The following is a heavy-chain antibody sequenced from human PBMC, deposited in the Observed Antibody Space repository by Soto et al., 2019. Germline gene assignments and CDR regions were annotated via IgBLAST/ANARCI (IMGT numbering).Heavy chain of an antibody. J-gene: IGHJ6*03. D-gene: IGHD3-16*02. Sequence: SQTLSLTCAISGDSVSSNSAAWNWIRQSPSRGLEWLGRTYYRSKWYNDYAVSVKSRITINPDTSKNQFSLQLNSVTPEDTAVYYCARDLNGIMITFGGVIEYYYYYMDVWGKGTTVTVSS. CDR3: ARDLNGIMITFGGVIEYYYYYMDV. V-gene: IGHV6-1*01. CDR2: TYYRSKWYN. CDR1: GDSVSSNSAA.